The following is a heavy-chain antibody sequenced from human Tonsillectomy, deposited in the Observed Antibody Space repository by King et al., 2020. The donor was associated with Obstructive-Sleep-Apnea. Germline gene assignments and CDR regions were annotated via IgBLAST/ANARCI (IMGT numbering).Heavy chain of an antibody. D-gene: IGHD2-21*02. CDR2: INPSGGST. V-gene: IGHV1-46*01. Sequence: VQLVESGAEVKKPGASVKVSCKASGYTFTNFYMHWVRQAPGQGLEWMGIINPSGGSTTYAQKFQGRVTMTRDTSTSTVYMELSSLRSEDTAMYYCARAHALATAVFGYWGQGTLVTVSS. J-gene: IGHJ4*02. CDR1: GYTFTNFY. CDR3: ARAHALATAVFGY.